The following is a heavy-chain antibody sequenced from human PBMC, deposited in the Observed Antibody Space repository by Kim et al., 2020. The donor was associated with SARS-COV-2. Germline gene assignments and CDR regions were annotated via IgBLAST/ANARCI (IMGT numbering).Heavy chain of an antibody. V-gene: IGHV3-72*01. CDR3: VRAGGISTPSFLCY. CDR1: GFTFSDHY. CDR2: IRNKANSYTT. J-gene: IGHJ4*01. Sequence: GGSLRLSCAASGFTFSDHYMDWVRQAPGKGLEWVGRIRNKANSYTTEYAPSVKGRFTISRADSRHLLPLQMDSLRNNDTAVCYRVRAGGISTPSFLCYWG. D-gene: IGHD1-1*01.